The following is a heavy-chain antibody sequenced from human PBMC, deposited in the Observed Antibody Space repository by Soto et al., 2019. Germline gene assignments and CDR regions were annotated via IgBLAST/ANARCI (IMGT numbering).Heavy chain of an antibody. CDR3: ARDTRGDSRDY. D-gene: IGHD3-22*01. CDR2: IKQDGSEK. J-gene: IGHJ4*02. Sequence: GGSLRLSCVASGFTFSSYWMSWVRQAPGKGLEWVANIKQDGSEKYYVDSVKGRFTISRDNAKNSLYLQMNSLRVEDTAVYYCARDTRGDSRDYWGQGTLVTVSS. CDR1: GFTFSSYW. V-gene: IGHV3-7*01.